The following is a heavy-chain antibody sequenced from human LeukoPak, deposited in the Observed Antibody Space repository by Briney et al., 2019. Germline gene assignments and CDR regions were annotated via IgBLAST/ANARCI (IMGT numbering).Heavy chain of an antibody. D-gene: IGHD6-6*01. CDR2: MNPNSGNT. CDR1: GYTFTSYG. J-gene: IGHJ6*02. V-gene: IGHV1-8*02. CDR3: ARERWRGASSIAASGGPEYYYYYCGMDV. Sequence: GASVKVSCKASGYTFTSYGISWVRQATGQGLEWMGWMNPNSGNTGYAQKFQGRVTMTRNTSISTAYMELSSLRSEDTAVYYCARERWRGASSIAASGGPEYYYYYCGMDVWGQGTTVTVSS.